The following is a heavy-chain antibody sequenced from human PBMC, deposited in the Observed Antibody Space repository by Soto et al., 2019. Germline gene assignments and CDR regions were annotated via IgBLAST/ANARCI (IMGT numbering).Heavy chain of an antibody. CDR1: GFTFSDFA. J-gene: IGHJ4*02. V-gene: IGHV3-23*01. Sequence: EVQVLESGGGLVQPGGSLRLSCVASGFTFSDFAMSWVRQAPGKGLEWVSSISGSGGTIYYADSVKGRFTISRDNSNNTLYLQMHSLRADDTAVYFCAKLRGSGWYVHYWGQGTLVAVSS. D-gene: IGHD6-19*01. CDR2: ISGSGGTI. CDR3: AKLRGSGWYVHY.